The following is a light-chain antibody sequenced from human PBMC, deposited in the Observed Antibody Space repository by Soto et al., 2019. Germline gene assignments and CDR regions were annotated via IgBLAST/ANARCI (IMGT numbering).Light chain of an antibody. V-gene: IGKV1-5*01. CDR3: QQYNSYPWT. CDR1: QSISTW. J-gene: IGKJ1*01. CDR2: DAS. Sequence: DIQMTQSPSTLSASVGDRVTITCRARQSISTWLAWYQQKPGKAPKLLIYDASSLQSGVPSRFSGSGSGTEFTLTINSLQPDDFATYYCQQYNSYPWTFGQGTKVDIK.